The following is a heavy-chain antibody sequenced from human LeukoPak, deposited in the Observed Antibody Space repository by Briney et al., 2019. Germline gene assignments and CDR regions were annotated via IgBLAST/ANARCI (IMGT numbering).Heavy chain of an antibody. D-gene: IGHD2-2*01. J-gene: IGHJ5*02. CDR2: INPSGGST. CDR3: ARDLNKYQLLSWFDP. V-gene: IGHV1-46*01. Sequence: ASVKVSCKAFGYTFTSYYMHWVRQAPGQGLEWMGIINPSGGSTSYAQKFQGRVTMTRDTSTSTVYMELSSLRSEDTAVYYCARDLNKYQLLSWFDPWGQGTLVTVSS. CDR1: GYTFTSYY.